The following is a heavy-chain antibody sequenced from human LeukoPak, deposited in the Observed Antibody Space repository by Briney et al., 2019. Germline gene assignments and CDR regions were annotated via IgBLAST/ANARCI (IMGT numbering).Heavy chain of an antibody. CDR3: ARHPFATPFDY. CDR2: MYHTGHT. D-gene: IGHD2-15*01. V-gene: IGHV4-59*08. CDR1: GGSISNYY. J-gene: IGHJ4*02. Sequence: SETLFLTCNVSGGSISNYYWSWIRQSPGKGLEWIGYMYHTGHTMYNSSLKSRVTMSLDTSKNHFSLRLSSVTAADTAVYYCARHPFATPFDYWGPGTLVTVSS.